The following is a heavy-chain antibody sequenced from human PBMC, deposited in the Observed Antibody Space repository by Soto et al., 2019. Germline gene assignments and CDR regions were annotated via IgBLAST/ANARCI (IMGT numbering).Heavy chain of an antibody. V-gene: IGHV3-23*01. D-gene: IGHD1-1*01. J-gene: IGHJ4*02. CDR1: GFTFNIYA. CDR2: TSGSGDYT. CDR3: AKASQAQLQRMPFSR. Sequence: EVQLWESGGGLVQPGGSLRLSCAASGFTFNIYAMSWLRHAPGKGLQWVSTTSGSGDYTYYADPVEGRFTISRDNSKNTVYLQRNSLTAEDTGVNYCAKASQAQLQRMPFSRWGQGTLVTVSS.